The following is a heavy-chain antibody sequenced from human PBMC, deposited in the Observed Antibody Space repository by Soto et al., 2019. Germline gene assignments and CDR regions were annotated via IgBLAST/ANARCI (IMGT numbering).Heavy chain of an antibody. V-gene: IGHV4-31*03. Sequence: SETLSLTCTVSGGSISSGGYYWSWIRQHPGKGLEWIGYIYYSGSTYYNPSLKSRVTISVDTSKNQFSLKLSSVTAADTAVYYCARTLGISSIAENWLDPWGQGTLVTVSS. D-gene: IGHD6-6*01. CDR1: GGSISSGGYY. J-gene: IGHJ5*02. CDR2: IYYSGST. CDR3: ARTLGISSIAENWLDP.